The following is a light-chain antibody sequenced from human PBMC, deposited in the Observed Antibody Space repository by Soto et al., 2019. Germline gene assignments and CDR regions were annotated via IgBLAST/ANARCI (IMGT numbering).Light chain of an antibody. CDR1: QSMGTN. CDR2: DAS. V-gene: IGKV3-11*01. Sequence: DIVLTQSPGTLSLSPWERVTLSCRASQSMGTNVAWYQHKPGQAPRLLIYDASNRATGIPAGFSGSGSATDFTLTIASLEPEDSAVYYCQQRSEWPLTFGGGTRGDIK. J-gene: IGKJ4*01. CDR3: QQRSEWPLT.